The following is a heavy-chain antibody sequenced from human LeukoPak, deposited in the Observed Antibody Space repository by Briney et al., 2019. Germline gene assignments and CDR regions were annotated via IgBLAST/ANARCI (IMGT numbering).Heavy chain of an antibody. CDR1: GYTFTGYY. CDR3: ASDGGLWFGELLFPGGYGTDV. Sequence: VSVKVSCKASGYTFTGYYMHWVRQAPGQGLEWMGWINPNSGGTNYAQKFQGRVTMTRDTSISTAYMELSRLRSDDTAVYYCASDGGLWFGELLFPGGYGTDVWGQGTTVNVSS. V-gene: IGHV1-2*02. J-gene: IGHJ6*02. D-gene: IGHD3-10*01. CDR2: INPNSGGT.